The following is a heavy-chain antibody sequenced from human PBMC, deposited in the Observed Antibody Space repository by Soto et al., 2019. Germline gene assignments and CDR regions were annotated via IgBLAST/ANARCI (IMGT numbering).Heavy chain of an antibody. Sequence: LGASLPNSYKGSGYSFTSYWIGWVRQMPGKGLEWMGIIYPGDSDTRYSPSFQGQVTISADKSISTAYLQWSSLKASDTAMYYCARLEWDSTATYYYYYGMDVWGQGTTVTVSS. CDR3: ARLEWDSTATYYYYYGMDV. D-gene: IGHD1-26*01. J-gene: IGHJ6*02. CDR2: IYPGDSDT. V-gene: IGHV5-51*01. CDR1: GYSFTSYW.